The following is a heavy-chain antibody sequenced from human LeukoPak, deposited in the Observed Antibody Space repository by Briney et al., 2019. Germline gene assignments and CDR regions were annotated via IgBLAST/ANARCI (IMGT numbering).Heavy chain of an antibody. CDR3: ARDSGLQAVAGIFDY. CDR1: GYTFTSYY. V-gene: IGHV1-46*01. CDR2: INPSGGST. J-gene: IGHJ4*02. Sequence: GASVKVSCKASGYTFTSYYMHWVRQAPGQGLEWMGIINPSGGSTSYAQKFQGRVTMTRDTSTSTVYMELSSLRSEDTAVYYCARDSGLQAVAGIFDYWGQGTLVTVSS. D-gene: IGHD6-19*01.